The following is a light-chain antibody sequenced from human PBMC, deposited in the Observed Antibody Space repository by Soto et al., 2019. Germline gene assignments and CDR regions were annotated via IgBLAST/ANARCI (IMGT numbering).Light chain of an antibody. V-gene: IGLV6-57*02. J-gene: IGLJ2*01. Sequence: NFMLTQHHSVSESPGKTVTISCTGSSGSIASYYVQWYQQRPGSAPTLVIYEDNQRPSGVPDRFSGSIDSSSNSASLTISGLRTEDEADYYCQSYDTTNVVFGGGTKVTVL. CDR1: SGSIASYY. CDR2: EDN. CDR3: QSYDTTNVV.